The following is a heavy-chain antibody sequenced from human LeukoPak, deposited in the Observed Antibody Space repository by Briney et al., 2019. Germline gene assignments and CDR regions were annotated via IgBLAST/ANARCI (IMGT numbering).Heavy chain of an antibody. J-gene: IGHJ6*02. CDR1: GFTFSSYG. CDR3: ARDLLGAYYYGMDV. CDR2: IWYDGSNK. Sequence: PGRSLSLSCAASGFTFSSYGMHWVRQAPGKGLEWVAVIWYDGSNKYYADSVKGRFTISRDNSKNTLYLQMNSLRAEDTAVYYCARDLLGAYYYGMDVWGQGTTVTVSS. V-gene: IGHV3-33*01. D-gene: IGHD3-16*01.